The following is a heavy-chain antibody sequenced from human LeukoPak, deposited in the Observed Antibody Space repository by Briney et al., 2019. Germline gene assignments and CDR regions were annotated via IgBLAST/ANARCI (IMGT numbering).Heavy chain of an antibody. D-gene: IGHD3-3*01. J-gene: IGHJ4*02. V-gene: IGHV4-61*05. CDR2: IYTSGTT. Sequence: SETLSLTCTVSGGSISSSSYYWGWIRQPPGKGLEWIGRIYTSGTTNYNPSLKSRVTISVDKSKNQFSLKLSSVTAADTAVYYCARDGVHFGVVHGFDYWGQGTLVTVSS. CDR3: ARDGVHFGVVHGFDY. CDR1: GGSISSSSYY.